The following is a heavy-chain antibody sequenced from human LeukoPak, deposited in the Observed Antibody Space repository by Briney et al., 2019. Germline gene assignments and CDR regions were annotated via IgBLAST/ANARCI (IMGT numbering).Heavy chain of an antibody. J-gene: IGHJ4*02. V-gene: IGHV4-59*01. Sequence: SETLSLTGTGSGGSISRYYWSWIRQPPGKELKGMVYIYYSGSTNYNPSLKSRVTISVDTSKNHFSLKLNSVTAADTAVYYCARDFSSGSYHFDYWGQGTLVTVSS. CDR2: IYYSGST. CDR1: GGSISRYY. CDR3: ARDFSSGSYHFDY. D-gene: IGHD1-26*01.